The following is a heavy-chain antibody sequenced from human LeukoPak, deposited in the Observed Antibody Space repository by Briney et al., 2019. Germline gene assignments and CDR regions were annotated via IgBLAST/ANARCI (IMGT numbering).Heavy chain of an antibody. D-gene: IGHD6-19*01. V-gene: IGHV1-2*02. J-gene: IGHJ4*02. Sequence: ASVKVSCKASGYTFTGYYMHWVRQAPGQGLEWMGWINPNNGGTNYAQKFQGRVTMTRDTSISTAYMELSRLRSDDTAVYYCARDQGYSSGWYLWGGFDYWGQGTLVTVSS. CDR2: INPNNGGT. CDR3: ARDQGYSSGWYLWGGFDY. CDR1: GYTFTGYY.